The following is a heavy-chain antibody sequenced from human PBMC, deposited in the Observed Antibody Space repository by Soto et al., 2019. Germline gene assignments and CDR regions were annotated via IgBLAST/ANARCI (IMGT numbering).Heavy chain of an antibody. CDR3: ARDSPGSRSWLKYFDY. J-gene: IGHJ4*02. V-gene: IGHV3-21*01. D-gene: IGHD6-13*01. CDR2: IISRSSYI. CDR1: GFTFSSYS. Sequence: WGSLRLSCAASGFTFSSYSMNWVRHAPGNGLEWCSSIISRSSYIYYSDSVKGRFTISRDNAKNSLYLQMNSLRAEDTAVYYCARDSPGSRSWLKYFDYWGQGTLVTVSS.